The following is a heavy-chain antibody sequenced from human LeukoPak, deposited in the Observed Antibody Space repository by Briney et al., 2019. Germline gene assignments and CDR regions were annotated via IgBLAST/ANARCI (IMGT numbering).Heavy chain of an antibody. J-gene: IGHJ4*02. CDR2: IKQDGSEK. D-gene: IGHD3-22*01. V-gene: IGHV3-7*03. CDR3: APPLDYYDSSGSHQGGD. Sequence: GGSLRLSCAASGFTFSRYWMTWVRQAPGKGLEWMANIKQDGSEKYYADSVKGRVTISRDNAKNSPYLQMNSLRAEDTAVYYCAPPLDYYDSSGSHQGGDWGPGTLVTVSS. CDR1: GFTFSRYW.